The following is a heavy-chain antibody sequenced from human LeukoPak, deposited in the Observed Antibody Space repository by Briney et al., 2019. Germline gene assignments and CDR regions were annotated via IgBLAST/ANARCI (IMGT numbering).Heavy chain of an antibody. Sequence: GGSLRLSCAASGFTFSNYWMSWVRQAPGKGLEWVANIEQNGGEKSYVDSVKGRFTIFRDNAKNAVYLQMNSLRAEDTAVYYCARDPYSSSWYSNPNFDYWGQGTLVTVSS. D-gene: IGHD6-13*01. CDR2: IEQNGGEK. CDR3: ARDPYSSSWYSNPNFDY. J-gene: IGHJ4*02. V-gene: IGHV3-7*01. CDR1: GFTFSNYW.